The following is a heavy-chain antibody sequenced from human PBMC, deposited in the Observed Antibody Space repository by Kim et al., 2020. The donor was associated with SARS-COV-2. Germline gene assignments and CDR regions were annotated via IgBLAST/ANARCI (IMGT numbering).Heavy chain of an antibody. CDR2: INHSGST. J-gene: IGHJ4*02. CDR1: GGSFSGYY. D-gene: IGHD2-21*01. CDR3: ARAWVKTRAFDY. V-gene: IGHV4-34*01. Sequence: SETLSLTCAVYGGSFSGYYWSWIRQPPGKGLEWIGEINHSGSTNYNPSLKSRVTISVDTSKNQFSLKLSSVTAADTAVYYCARAWVKTRAFDYWGQGTLVTVSS.